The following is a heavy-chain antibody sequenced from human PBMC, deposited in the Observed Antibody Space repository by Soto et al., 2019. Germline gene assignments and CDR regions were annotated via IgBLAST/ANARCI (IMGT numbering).Heavy chain of an antibody. CDR3: ASSPKMWRYYYGMDV. V-gene: IGHV5-10-1*01. D-gene: IGHD2-21*01. J-gene: IGHJ6*02. Sequence: GESLKISCKGSGYSFTSYWISWVRQMPGKGLEWMGRIDPSDSYTNYSPSFQGHVTISADKSISTAYLQWSSLKASDTAKYYCASSPKMWRYYYGMDVWGQGTTVTVSS. CDR1: GYSFTSYW. CDR2: IDPSDSYT.